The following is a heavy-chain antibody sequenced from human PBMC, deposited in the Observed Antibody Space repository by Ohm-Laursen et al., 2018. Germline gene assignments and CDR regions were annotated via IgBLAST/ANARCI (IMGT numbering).Heavy chain of an antibody. CDR2: LNPDGSEK. D-gene: IGHD1-26*01. CDR3: ATGGTWDLDF. J-gene: IGHJ4*02. CDR1: GFTFSTYW. Sequence: GSLRLSCAAPGFTFSTYWMSWVRQAPGKGLEWVANLNPDGSEKYYVDSVKGRFTISRDNAKNSLYLQMNSLRADDTSIYYCATGGTWDLDFWSQGTLVSVSS. V-gene: IGHV3-7*01.